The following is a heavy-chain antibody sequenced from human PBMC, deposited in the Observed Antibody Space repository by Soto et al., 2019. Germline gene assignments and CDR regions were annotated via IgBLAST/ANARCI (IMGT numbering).Heavy chain of an antibody. Sequence: SVKVSCKASGGTFSSYAISWVRQAPGQGLEWMGGIIPIFGTANYAQKFQGRVTIIADESTSTAYMELSSLRSEDTAVYYCARNPQSELRFLEWSWGGYYGMDVWGQGTTVTVSS. CDR1: GGTFSSYA. J-gene: IGHJ6*02. CDR2: IIPIFGTA. V-gene: IGHV1-69*13. CDR3: ARNPQSELRFLEWSWGGYYGMDV. D-gene: IGHD3-3*01.